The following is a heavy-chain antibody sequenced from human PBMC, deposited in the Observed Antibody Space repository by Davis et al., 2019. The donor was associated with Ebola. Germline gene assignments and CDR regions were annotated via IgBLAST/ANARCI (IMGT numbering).Heavy chain of an antibody. Sequence: GGSLRLSCAASGFTFSNYAMSWVRQAPGKGLEWVSTISGSGTYYADPVKGRFTISRDNSKNTLFLQMNSLRAEDTAIYYCAKDGVLMVYAIHFDYWGQETLVTVSS. CDR2: ISGSGT. J-gene: IGHJ4*02. V-gene: IGHV3-23*01. D-gene: IGHD2-8*01. CDR1: GFTFSNYA. CDR3: AKDGVLMVYAIHFDY.